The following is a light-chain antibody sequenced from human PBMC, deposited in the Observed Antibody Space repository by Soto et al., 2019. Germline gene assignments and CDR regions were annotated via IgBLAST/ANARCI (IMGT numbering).Light chain of an antibody. Sequence: EIVLTQSPATLSLSPGERATLSCRASQSVSSYLAWYQQKPGQAPRLLIYDASNRATGIPARFSGSGSGTDFTLTISSLEPEDFAVYYCQQRSHWPPAFGQGTKVVIK. CDR2: DAS. V-gene: IGKV3-11*01. CDR3: QQRSHWPPA. J-gene: IGKJ2*01. CDR1: QSVSSY.